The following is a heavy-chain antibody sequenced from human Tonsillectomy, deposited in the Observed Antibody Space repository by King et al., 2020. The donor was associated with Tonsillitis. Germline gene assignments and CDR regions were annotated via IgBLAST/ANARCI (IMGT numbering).Heavy chain of an antibody. V-gene: IGHV3-7*01. D-gene: IGHD3-3*01. CDR3: ARKGLASNDITIYYFFDYYMHL. J-gene: IGHJ6*03. CDR2: IKQDGSEK. CDR1: GFTFSSYW. Sequence: VQLVESGGGLVQPGGSLRLSCAASGFTFSSYWMSWVRQAPGKGLEWVANIKQDGSEKYYVDSVKGRFTISRDNAKNSLYLQMNSLRAEDTAVYYCARKGLASNDITIYYFFDYYMHLWGKGTTVTVPS.